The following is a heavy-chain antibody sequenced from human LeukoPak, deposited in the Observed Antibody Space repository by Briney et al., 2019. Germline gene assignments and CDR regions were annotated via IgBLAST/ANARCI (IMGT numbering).Heavy chain of an antibody. D-gene: IGHD3-3*01. J-gene: IGHJ6*02. V-gene: IGHV4-61*02. CDR2: IYTSGST. Sequence: SETLSLTCTASGGSISSGSYYWSWIRQPAGKGLEWIGRIYTSGSTNYNPSLKSRVTISVDRSKNQFSLKLSSVTAADTAVYYCARVGYRMDVWGQGTTVTVSS. CDR3: ARVGYRMDV. CDR1: GGSISSGSYY.